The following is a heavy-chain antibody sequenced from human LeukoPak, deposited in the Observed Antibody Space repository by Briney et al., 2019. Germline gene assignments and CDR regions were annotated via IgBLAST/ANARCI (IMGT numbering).Heavy chain of an antibody. CDR1: GFPFSDYS. J-gene: IGHJ2*01. V-gene: IGHV3-21*01. D-gene: IGHD3-10*01. Sequence: IPGGSLRLSCAASGFPFSDYSMNWVRQAPGKGLEWVSSISSSGDYIYSAASVKGRFTISRDNAKNSLYLQMTNLSAEDTAVYFCVRDLVRGVHPVFYFDLWGRGTLVTVSS. CDR2: ISSSGDYI. CDR3: VRDLVRGVHPVFYFDL.